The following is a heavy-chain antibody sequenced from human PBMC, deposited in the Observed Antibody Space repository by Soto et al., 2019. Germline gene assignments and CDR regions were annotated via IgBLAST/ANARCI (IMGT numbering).Heavy chain of an antibody. V-gene: IGHV4-59*11. D-gene: IGHD3-3*01. CDR1: GASISTQS. CDR2: LYYSGTT. J-gene: IGHJ4*02. CDR3: ARGLSWSPYFES. Sequence: QVQLQESGPGLVKPSETLSLTCTVSGASISTQSWNWIRQAPGKGLEWIGYLYYSGTTNYNPSLKSRITISADTSKNQVSLKLTSVTAAETAVYCCARGLSWSPYFESWGQGILVTVSS.